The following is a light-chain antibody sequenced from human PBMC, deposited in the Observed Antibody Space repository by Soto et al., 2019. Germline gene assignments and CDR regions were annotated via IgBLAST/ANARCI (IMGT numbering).Light chain of an antibody. Sequence: IVMTQSPSTLSVSPGGRATLSCRASQSVSSNLAWYQQKPGQAPRLIXYGASTRATGIPARFSGSGSGTDFTPSISSLEPEDFAVYYCQQRSNRPRFTFGPGTKVDIK. CDR3: QQRSNRPRFT. V-gene: IGKV3-15*01. J-gene: IGKJ3*01. CDR2: GAS. CDR1: QSVSSN.